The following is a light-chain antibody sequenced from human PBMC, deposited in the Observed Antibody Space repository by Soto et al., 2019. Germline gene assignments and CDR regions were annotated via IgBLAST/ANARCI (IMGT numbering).Light chain of an antibody. CDR1: SSEVGGYNY. Sequence: QSVLTRPASGSGAPRQSITITCTITSSEVGGYNYVSWYQHHPGKAPKLIIYDVTNRPSGVSSPFSGSKSGNTASLTISGLQPEDEADYYCSSYTPGNTRQIVFGTGTKVTVL. V-gene: IGLV2-14*03. J-gene: IGLJ1*01. CDR3: SSYTPGNTRQIV. CDR2: DVT.